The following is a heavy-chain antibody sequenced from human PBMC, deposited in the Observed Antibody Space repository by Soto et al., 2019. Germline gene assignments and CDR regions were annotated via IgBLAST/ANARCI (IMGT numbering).Heavy chain of an antibody. Sequence: PSETLSLTCAVYGGSFSGYYWSWIRQPPGKGLEWIGEINHSGSTNYNPSLKSRVTISVDTSKNQFSLKLSSVTAADTAVYYCAAGITMIVADYYYYGMDVWGQGTTVTVSS. V-gene: IGHV4-34*01. D-gene: IGHD3-22*01. CDR1: GGSFSGYY. CDR3: AAGITMIVADYYYYGMDV. J-gene: IGHJ6*02. CDR2: INHSGST.